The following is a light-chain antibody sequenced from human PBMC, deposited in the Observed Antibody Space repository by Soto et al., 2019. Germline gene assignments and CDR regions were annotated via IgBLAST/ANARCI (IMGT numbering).Light chain of an antibody. CDR1: SSNIGSHT. CDR3: AAWDGSLNGYV. CDR2: TTN. Sequence: QSVLTQPPSASGTPGQRITISCSGSSSNIGSHTVNWYQQFPGKAPKLLIHTTNQRPSGVPDRFSGSKSGTSASLAISGLQSEDEAEYFCAAWDGSLNGYVFGTGTKLTVL. J-gene: IGLJ1*01. V-gene: IGLV1-44*01.